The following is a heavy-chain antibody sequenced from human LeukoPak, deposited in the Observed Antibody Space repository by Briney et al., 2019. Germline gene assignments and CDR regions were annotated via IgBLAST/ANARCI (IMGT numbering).Heavy chain of an antibody. CDR3: ARDYGPRGHCYGMDV. CDR2: IYYSGST. J-gene: IGHJ6*02. Sequence: NPSETLSLTCTVSGGSISSSSYYWGWIRQPPGKGLEWIGSIYYSGSTYYNPSLKSRVTISVDTSKNQFSLKLSSVTAADTAVYYCARDYGPRGHCYGMDVWGQGTTVTVSS. D-gene: IGHD4-17*01. CDR1: GGSISSSSYY. V-gene: IGHV4-39*07.